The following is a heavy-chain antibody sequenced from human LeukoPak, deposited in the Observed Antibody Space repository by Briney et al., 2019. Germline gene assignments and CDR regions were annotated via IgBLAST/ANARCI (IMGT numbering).Heavy chain of an antibody. J-gene: IGHJ4*02. V-gene: IGHV1-69*04. CDR3: AREELRIAAAGLDY. D-gene: IGHD6-13*01. CDR2: IIPILGIA. Sequence: SVKASCKASGSTFSSYAISWVRQAPGQGLEWMGRIIPILGIANYAQKFQGRVTITADKSTSTAYMELSSLRSEDTAVYYCAREELRIAAAGLDYWGQGTLVTVSS. CDR1: GSTFSSYA.